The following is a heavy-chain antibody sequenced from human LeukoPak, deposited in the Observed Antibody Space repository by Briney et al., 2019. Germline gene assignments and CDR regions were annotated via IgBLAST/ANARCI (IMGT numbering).Heavy chain of an antibody. V-gene: IGHV3-30*18. CDR3: AKEDVVVITIRYFQH. D-gene: IGHD3-22*01. J-gene: IGHJ1*01. CDR1: GFTFSSYG. CDR2: ISYDGSNE. Sequence: PGRSLRLSCAASGFTFSSYGMHWVRQAPGKGLEWVAVISYDGSNEYYADSVKGRLTISRDNSKNTLYLQMNSLRTEDTAIYYCAKEDVVVITIRYFQHWGQGTLVTVSS.